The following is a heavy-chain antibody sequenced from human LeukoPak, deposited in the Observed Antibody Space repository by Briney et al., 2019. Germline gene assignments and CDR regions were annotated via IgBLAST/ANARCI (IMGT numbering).Heavy chain of an antibody. CDR1: GFTFNSYW. D-gene: IGHD6-13*01. CDR2: ISYDGSNK. Sequence: PGGSLRLSCAASGFTFNSYWMHWVRQAPGKGLEWVAVISYDGSNKYYADSVKGRFTISRDNSKNTLYLQMNSLRAEDTAVYYCARDFIAAAGTFDYWGQGTLVTVSS. CDR3: ARDFIAAAGTFDY. J-gene: IGHJ4*02. V-gene: IGHV3-30-3*01.